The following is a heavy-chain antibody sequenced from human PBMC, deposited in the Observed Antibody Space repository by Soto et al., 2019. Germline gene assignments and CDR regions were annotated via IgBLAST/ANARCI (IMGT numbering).Heavy chain of an antibody. J-gene: IGHJ6*02. D-gene: IGHD7-27*01. Sequence: PSETLSLTCTVSGGSISSGDYYWSWVRQPPGKGLEWIGEIYHSGSTNYNPSLKSRVTISVDKSKNQFSLKLSSVTAADTAVYYCARPLGNYYYGMDVWGQGTTVTVSS. V-gene: IGHV4-4*02. CDR2: IYHSGST. CDR1: GGSISSGDYY. CDR3: ARPLGNYYYGMDV.